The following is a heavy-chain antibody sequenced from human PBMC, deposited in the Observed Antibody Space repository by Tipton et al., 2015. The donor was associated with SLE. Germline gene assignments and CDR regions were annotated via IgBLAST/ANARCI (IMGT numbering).Heavy chain of an antibody. CDR3: ARDSSLSGSYYQYYYYGMDV. Sequence: AVSGFTFSSYSMNWVRQAPGKGLEWVSSISSSSSYIYYADSVKGRFIISRDNSKNTLYLQINSLRAEDTAVYYCARDSSLSGSYYQYYYYGMDVWGQGTTVTVSS. CDR2: ISSSSSYI. V-gene: IGHV3-21*01. J-gene: IGHJ6*02. D-gene: IGHD1-26*01. CDR1: GFTFSSYS.